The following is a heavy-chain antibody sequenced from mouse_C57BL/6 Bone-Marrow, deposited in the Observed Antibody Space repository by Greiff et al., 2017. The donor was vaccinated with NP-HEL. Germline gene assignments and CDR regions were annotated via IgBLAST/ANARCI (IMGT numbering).Heavy chain of an antibody. CDR2: IYPRSGNT. V-gene: IGHV1-81*01. CDR1: GYTFTSYG. D-gene: IGHD3-2*02. Sequence: QVQLQQSGAELARPGASVKLSCKASGYTFTSYGISWVKQRTGQGLEWIGEIYPRSGNTYYNEKFKGKATLTADKSSSPAYMELRSLTSEDSAVYFCARWRQLRPLFAYWGQGTLVTVSA. CDR3: ARWRQLRPLFAY. J-gene: IGHJ3*01.